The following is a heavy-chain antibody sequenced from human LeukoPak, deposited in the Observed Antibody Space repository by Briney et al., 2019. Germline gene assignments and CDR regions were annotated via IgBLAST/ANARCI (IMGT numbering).Heavy chain of an antibody. CDR3: ARDHCSANSCYEDYYNGLDV. J-gene: IGHJ6*02. CDR2: INPKSGGT. Sequence: GASVKVSCKASGYTFTAYYLQWVRLAPGQGLEWMGWINPKSGGTEYAKRFQGRVTMTRDTSIGTAYMELSRLRSDDTAVYYCARDHCSANSCYEDYYNGLDVWGQGTTVTVSS. CDR1: GYTFTAYY. D-gene: IGHD2-2*01. V-gene: IGHV1-2*02.